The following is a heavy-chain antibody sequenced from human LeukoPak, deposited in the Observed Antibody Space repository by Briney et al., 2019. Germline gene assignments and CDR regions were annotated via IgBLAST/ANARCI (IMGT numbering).Heavy chain of an antibody. V-gene: IGHV3-21*01. CDR2: ISSSRSYI. Sequence: GGSLRLSCAASGFTFSSYSMNWVRQAPGKGLEWVSFISSSRSYIYYADSVKGRFTISRDNAKNSLYLQMNSLRAEDTAVYYFARFIVAPYYFDYWGRGTLVTVSS. CDR1: GFTFSSYS. J-gene: IGHJ4*02. D-gene: IGHD3-22*01. CDR3: ARFIVAPYYFDY.